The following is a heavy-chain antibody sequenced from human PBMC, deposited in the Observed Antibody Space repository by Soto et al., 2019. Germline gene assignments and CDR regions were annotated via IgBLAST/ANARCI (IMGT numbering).Heavy chain of an antibody. V-gene: IGHV3-7*05. D-gene: IGHD3-16*01. Sequence: EVQLVESGGGLVQPGGSLRLSCAASGFTFNSYWMTWVRQAPGKGLEWVANIKQDGSEKYYVDSVRGRFTIFRDNAKNSLDLQMNSLGVEDTAVYYCARDWVGDFDYWGQGTLVTVSS. CDR2: IKQDGSEK. CDR3: ARDWVGDFDY. J-gene: IGHJ4*02. CDR1: GFTFNSYW.